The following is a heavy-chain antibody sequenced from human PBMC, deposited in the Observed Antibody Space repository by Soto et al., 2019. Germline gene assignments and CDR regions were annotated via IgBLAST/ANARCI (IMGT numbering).Heavy chain of an antibody. Sequence: ASVKVSCKASGYTFTIYGITWVRQAPGQGLEWMGWISGVNGNTNYAQKLQDRVTMTTDTSTSTAYMEVRSLRSDDTAVYYCARSGYYDFYSGTFGLDPLGQGTLVTGSS. D-gene: IGHD3-3*01. CDR1: GYTFTIYG. CDR2: ISGVNGNT. CDR3: ARSGYYDFYSGTFGLDP. J-gene: IGHJ5*02. V-gene: IGHV1-18*04.